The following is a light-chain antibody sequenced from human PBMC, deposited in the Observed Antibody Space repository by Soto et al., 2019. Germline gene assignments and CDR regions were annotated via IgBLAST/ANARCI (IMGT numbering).Light chain of an antibody. Sequence: QSALTQPASVSGSPGQSITISCTGTSSDVGNYNYVSWYQQHPGKAPKLIIYEVTSRPSGVSNRFSGSKSGNTASLTISGLQAEDEADFYCCSYAGSYTWVFGGGTKLTVL. CDR1: SSDVGNYNY. CDR3: CSYAGSYTWV. CDR2: EVT. V-gene: IGLV2-14*03. J-gene: IGLJ3*02.